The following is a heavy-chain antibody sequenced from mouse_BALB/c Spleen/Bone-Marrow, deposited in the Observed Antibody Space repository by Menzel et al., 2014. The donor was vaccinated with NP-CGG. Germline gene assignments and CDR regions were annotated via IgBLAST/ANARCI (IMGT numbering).Heavy chain of an antibody. Sequence: QVQLKESGAELARPGASVKMSCKASGYTFTTYTMHWVKQRPGQGLEWIGCINPSSGYTNYNQKFEDKATLTADKSSSTAYMQLSSLTSEDSAVYFCAKRDIYYGYDGNAMDYWGQGTSVTVSS. D-gene: IGHD2-2*01. J-gene: IGHJ4*01. V-gene: IGHV1-4*01. CDR1: GYTFTTYT. CDR3: AKRDIYYGYDGNAMDY. CDR2: INPSSGYT.